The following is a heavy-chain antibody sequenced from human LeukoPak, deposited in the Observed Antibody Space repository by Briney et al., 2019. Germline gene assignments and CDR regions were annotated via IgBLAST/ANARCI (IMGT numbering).Heavy chain of an antibody. CDR2: IKKDGSEK. D-gene: IGHD3-22*01. Sequence: PGGSLRLSCAASGFTFSNYWMTWVRQAPGKGLEWVANIKKDGSEKNYVGSVKGRFTISRDNAKNSLYLQMNSLRAEDTAVYYCAEVNTDWGQGTLVTVSS. V-gene: IGHV3-7*01. J-gene: IGHJ4*02. CDR1: GFTFSNYW. CDR3: AEVNTD.